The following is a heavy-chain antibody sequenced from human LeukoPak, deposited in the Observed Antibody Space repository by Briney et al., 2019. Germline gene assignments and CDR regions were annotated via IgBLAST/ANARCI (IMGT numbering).Heavy chain of an antibody. Sequence: VASVKVSCKASGYTFTSYYMHWVRQAPGQGLEWMGIINPSGGSTSYAQKFQGRVTMTRDTSTSTVYMELSSLRSEDTAVYYCARSTAAAVQGHYQGLGYYFDYWGQGTLVTVS. D-gene: IGHD6-13*01. CDR2: INPSGGST. J-gene: IGHJ4*02. V-gene: IGHV1-46*01. CDR3: ARSTAAAVQGHYQGLGYYFDY. CDR1: GYTFTSYY.